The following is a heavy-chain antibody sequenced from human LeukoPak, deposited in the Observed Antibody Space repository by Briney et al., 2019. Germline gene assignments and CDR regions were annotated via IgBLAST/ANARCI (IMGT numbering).Heavy chain of an antibody. CDR2: INPNSGGT. Sequence: ASVKVSCKASGYTFTGYYMHWVRQAPGQGLEWMGWINPNSGGTNYAQKFQGRVTMTRDTSISTAYMELSRLRFDDTAVYYCARDFWSSDAFDIWGQGTMVTVSS. D-gene: IGHD3-3*01. V-gene: IGHV1-2*02. CDR3: ARDFWSSDAFDI. J-gene: IGHJ3*02. CDR1: GYTFTGYY.